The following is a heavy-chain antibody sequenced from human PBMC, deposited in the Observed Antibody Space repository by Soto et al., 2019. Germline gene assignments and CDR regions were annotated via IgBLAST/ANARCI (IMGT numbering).Heavy chain of an antibody. CDR3: AKAQDGIDAFDI. D-gene: IGHD1-1*01. CDR1: GFTFSSYA. J-gene: IGHJ3*02. CDR2: ISGSGGST. V-gene: IGHV3-23*01. Sequence: EVQLLESGGGLVQPGGSLRLSCAASGFTFSSYAMSWVRQAPGKGLEWVSAISGSGGSTYYADSVKGRFTISRDNSKTTLYLQMNSLRAEDTAVYYCAKAQDGIDAFDIWGQGTMVTVSS.